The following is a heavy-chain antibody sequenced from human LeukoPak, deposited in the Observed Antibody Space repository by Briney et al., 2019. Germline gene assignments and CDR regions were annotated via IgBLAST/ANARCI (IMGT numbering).Heavy chain of an antibody. CDR1: GYTFTGYY. D-gene: IGHD3-22*01. CDR3: ARDYYDSSGNYYFDY. J-gene: IGHJ4*02. Sequence: ASVKVSCKASGYTFTGYYMHWVRQAPGQGLEWMGWINPNSGGTNYAQKFQGRVTMTRDTSISTAYMELSRLRSDDTAVYYCARDYYDSSGNYYFDYWGQGTLVTVSS. CDR2: INPNSGGT. V-gene: IGHV1-2*02.